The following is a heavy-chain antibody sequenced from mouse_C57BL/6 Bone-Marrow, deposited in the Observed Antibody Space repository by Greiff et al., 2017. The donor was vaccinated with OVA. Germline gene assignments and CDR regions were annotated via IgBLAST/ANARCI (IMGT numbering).Heavy chain of an antibody. CDR1: GYTFTSYW. D-gene: IGHD2-4*01. CDR3: ARGVDYGRDAWFAY. V-gene: IGHV1-52*01. CDR2: IDPSASAT. Sequence: QVQLQQPGAELVRPGSSVKLSCKASGYTFTSYWMHWVKQRPIQGLEWIGNIDPSASATHYNQKFKDQATFTVDNSSNAEYMQLSSLTSEDSAVYYCARGVDYGRDAWFAYWGQGTLVTVSA. J-gene: IGHJ3*01.